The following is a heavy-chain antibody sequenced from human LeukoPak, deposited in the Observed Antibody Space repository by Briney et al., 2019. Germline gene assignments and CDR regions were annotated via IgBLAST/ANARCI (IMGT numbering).Heavy chain of an antibody. CDR3: ARGKGKTDY. CDR1: GFTFSSYW. D-gene: IGHD4-23*01. J-gene: IGHJ4*02. Sequence: GSLRLSCAASGFTFSSYWMSWIRQPPGKGLEWTGEINHSGSTNYNPSLKSRVTISVDTSKNQFSLKLSSVTAADTAVYYCARGKGKTDYWGQGTLVTVSS. CDR2: INHSGST. V-gene: IGHV4-34*01.